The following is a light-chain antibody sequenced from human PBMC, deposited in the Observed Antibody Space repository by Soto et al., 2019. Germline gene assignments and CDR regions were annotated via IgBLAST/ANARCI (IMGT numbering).Light chain of an antibody. CDR1: SSDVGRSNF. CDR2: EVS. Sequence: QSALTQPPSASGSPGQSVTISCTGSSSDVGRSNFVSWYQQHPGKGPKLIIYEVSKRPSGVPDRFSGSKSGNTASLSVSGLQDEDEADYFCNAQADNGKHVFGTGTKLTVL. CDR3: NAQADNGKHV. V-gene: IGLV2-8*01. J-gene: IGLJ1*01.